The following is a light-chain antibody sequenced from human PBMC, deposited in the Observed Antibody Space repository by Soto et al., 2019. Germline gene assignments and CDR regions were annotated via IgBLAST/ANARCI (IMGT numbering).Light chain of an antibody. CDR2: DNN. CDR1: SPNIGNNY. Sequence: QSVLTQPPSVSAAPGQKVTISCSGSSPNIGNNYVSWYQQVPGTAPKLLIYDNNKRPSGNPDRFSGSKSGTSATLDISGLQTGDEADYYCGTWDSSLSVHVFGTGTKVTVL. J-gene: IGLJ1*01. V-gene: IGLV1-51*01. CDR3: GTWDSSLSVHV.